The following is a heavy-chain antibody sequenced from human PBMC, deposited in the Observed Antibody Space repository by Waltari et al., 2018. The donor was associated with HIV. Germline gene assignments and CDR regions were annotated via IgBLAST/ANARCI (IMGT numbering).Heavy chain of an antibody. CDR3: VRDHPGYVPIDY. V-gene: IGHV3-21*04. D-gene: IGHD5-12*01. J-gene: IGHJ4*02. Sequence: AESGGGRVEPGGSLRLSCVASGFQFSQFSMNWVRQSPGRGLEWVASVERDNKESFYAESVKGRFTISRDNNEDSLFLHMDALKVEDTATYFCVRDHPGYVPIDYWGQGTSVTV. CDR1: GFQFSQFS. CDR2: VERDNKES.